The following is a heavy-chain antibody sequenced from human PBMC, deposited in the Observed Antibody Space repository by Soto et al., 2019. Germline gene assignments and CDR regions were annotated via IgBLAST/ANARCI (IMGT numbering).Heavy chain of an antibody. CDR2: ISGSGGST. J-gene: IGHJ4*02. Sequence: LRLSCAASGFTFSSYAMSWVRQAPGKGLEWVSAISGSGGSTYYADSVKGRFTISRDNSKNTLYLQMNSLRAEDTAVYYCAKDLVMVRGVRAFDYWGQGTLVTVSS. CDR3: AKDLVMVRGVRAFDY. D-gene: IGHD3-10*01. CDR1: GFTFSSYA. V-gene: IGHV3-23*01.